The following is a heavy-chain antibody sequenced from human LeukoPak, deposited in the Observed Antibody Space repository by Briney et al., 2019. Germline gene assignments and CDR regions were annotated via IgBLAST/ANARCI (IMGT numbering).Heavy chain of an antibody. Sequence: GGSLRLSCAASGFTFSTYTMNWVRQAPGKGLEWVSSISRGSDYFYYADSVKGRFTISRDNAQNSLYLQMNNLRADDTAVYYCARDYMVIDLDFWGQGILVTVSS. CDR2: ISRGSDYF. J-gene: IGHJ4*02. CDR1: GFTFSTYT. CDR3: ARDYMVIDLDF. D-gene: IGHD2-21*01. V-gene: IGHV3-21*01.